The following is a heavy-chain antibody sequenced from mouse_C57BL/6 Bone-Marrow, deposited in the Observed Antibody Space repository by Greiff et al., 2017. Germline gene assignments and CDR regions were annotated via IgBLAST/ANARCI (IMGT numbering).Heavy chain of an antibody. CDR2: IYPGSGST. Sequence: QVQLQQPGAELVKPGASVKMSCKASGYTFTSYWITWVKQRPGQGLECIGDIYPGSGSTNYNEKFKSKATLTVDTSSSTAYMQLSSLTSEASAVYYCAKRLPYYFDYWGQGTTLTVSS. J-gene: IGHJ2*01. D-gene: IGHD3-2*02. CDR3: AKRLPYYFDY. V-gene: IGHV1-55*01. CDR1: GYTFTSYW.